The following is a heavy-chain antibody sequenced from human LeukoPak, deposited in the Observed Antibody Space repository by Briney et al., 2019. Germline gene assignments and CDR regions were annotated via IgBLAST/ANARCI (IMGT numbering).Heavy chain of an antibody. J-gene: IGHJ4*02. Sequence: SETLSLTCAVYGGSFSGYYWSWIRQPPGKGLEWIGYIYYSGSTNYKPSLRSRVTISVDTSKNQFSLRLSSVTASDTAVYYCATIPPGATDYYFDYWGQGALVTVSS. D-gene: IGHD1-26*01. CDR1: GGSFSGYY. V-gene: IGHV4-59*08. CDR3: ATIPPGATDYYFDY. CDR2: IYYSGST.